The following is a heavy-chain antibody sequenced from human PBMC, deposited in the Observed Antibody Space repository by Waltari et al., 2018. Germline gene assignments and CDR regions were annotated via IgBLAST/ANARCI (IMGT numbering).Heavy chain of an antibody. Sequence: KGLEWVSAISGSGGSTYYADSVKGRFTISRDNSKNTLYLQMNSLRAEDTAVYYCAKVGTYSSSWTDYYFDYWGQGTLVTVSS. V-gene: IGHV3-23*01. D-gene: IGHD6-13*01. CDR3: AKVGTYSSSWTDYYFDY. CDR2: ISGSGGST. J-gene: IGHJ4*02.